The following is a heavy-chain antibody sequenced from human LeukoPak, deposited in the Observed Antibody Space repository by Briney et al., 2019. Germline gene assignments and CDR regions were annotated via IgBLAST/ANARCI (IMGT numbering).Heavy chain of an antibody. D-gene: IGHD5-18*01. CDR1: GYTLTELS. CDR2: FDPEDGET. V-gene: IGHV1-24*01. Sequence: ASVKVSCKVSGYTLTELSMHWVRQAPGKGLEWMGGFDPEDGETIYAQKFQGRVTITADESTSTAYMELSSLRSEDTAVYYCARALDTAMGRKNYYYYYGMDVWGQGTTVTVSS. J-gene: IGHJ6*02. CDR3: ARALDTAMGRKNYYYYYGMDV.